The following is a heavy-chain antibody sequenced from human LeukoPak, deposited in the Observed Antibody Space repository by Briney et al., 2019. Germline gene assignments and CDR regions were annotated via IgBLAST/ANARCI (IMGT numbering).Heavy chain of an antibody. V-gene: IGHV5-10-1*01. Sequence: GESLKISCKGSGYSFSNFWINWVRQMPGKGLEWMGRIDPSDSYTNYSPSFQGHVTISADKSISTAYLQWSSLKASDTAMYYCASPRDYYYGMDVWGQGTTVTVSS. J-gene: IGHJ6*02. CDR1: GYSFSNFW. CDR2: IDPSDSYT. CDR3: ASPRDYYYGMDV.